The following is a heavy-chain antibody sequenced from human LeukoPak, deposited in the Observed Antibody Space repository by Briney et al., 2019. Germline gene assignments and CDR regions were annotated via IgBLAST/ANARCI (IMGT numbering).Heavy chain of an antibody. D-gene: IGHD2-2*01. V-gene: IGHV3-23*01. CDR3: ARITHFMVPAAHDAFDI. CDR2: ISDSGGSA. Sequence: GGSLRLSCAASGFTFSSYAMSWVRQAPGKGLEWVSAISDSGGSAYYADSVKGRFTISRDNAKNSLYLQMNSLRAEDTAVYYCARITHFMVPAAHDAFDIWGQGTMVTVSS. CDR1: GFTFSSYA. J-gene: IGHJ3*02.